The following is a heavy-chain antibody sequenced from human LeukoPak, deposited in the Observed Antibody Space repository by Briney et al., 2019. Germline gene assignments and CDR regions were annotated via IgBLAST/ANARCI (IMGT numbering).Heavy chain of an antibody. J-gene: IGHJ6*03. V-gene: IGHV3-53*01. Sequence: GGSLRLSCAASGFTVSSNYMSWVRQAPGKGLEWVSIIYSGGSTFYADSVKGRFTISRDNAKNSLYLQMNSLRAEDTAVYYCARPYSSGSFYYYYYYMDVWGKGTTVTISS. CDR1: GFTVSSNY. CDR3: ARPYSSGSFYYYYYYMDV. CDR2: IYSGGST. D-gene: IGHD6-19*01.